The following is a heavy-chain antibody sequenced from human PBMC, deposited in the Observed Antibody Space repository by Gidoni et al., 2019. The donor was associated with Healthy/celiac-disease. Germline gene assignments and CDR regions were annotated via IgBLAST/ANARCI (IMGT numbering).Heavy chain of an antibody. J-gene: IGHJ3*02. CDR1: GFTFSGSA. CDR2: IRSKANSYAT. V-gene: IGHV3-73*02. D-gene: IGHD6-19*01. Sequence: EVQLVESGGGLVQPGGFLKLYCAASGFTFSGSAMHWVRQASGKGLEWVGRIRSKANSYATAYAASVKGRFTISRDDSKNTAYLQMNSLKTEDTAVYYCSRGQWLDTDAFDIWGQGTMVTVFS. CDR3: SRGQWLDTDAFDI.